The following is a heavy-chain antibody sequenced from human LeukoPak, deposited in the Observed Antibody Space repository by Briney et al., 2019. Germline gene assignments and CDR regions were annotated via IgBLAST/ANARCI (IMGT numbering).Heavy chain of an antibody. CDR2: IYYSGSI. Sequence: SETLSLTCIVSGDSITNHYWSLIRRPPGKALEWIGYIYYSGSINYNPSLKSRVTISVDTSKNQFSLKLSSVTAADTAVYYCARHPHKKRLPDYWGQGTLVTVSS. J-gene: IGHJ4*02. V-gene: IGHV4-59*08. CDR3: ARHPHKKRLPDY. CDR1: GDSITNHY. D-gene: IGHD5-12*01.